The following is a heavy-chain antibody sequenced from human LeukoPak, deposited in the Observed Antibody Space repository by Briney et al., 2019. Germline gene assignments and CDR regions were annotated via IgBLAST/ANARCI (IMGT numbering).Heavy chain of an antibody. CDR3: AKLGVSTVTRWGP. CDR2: ISGGGSTR. V-gene: IGHV3-23*01. D-gene: IGHD4-11*01. Sequence: GGSLRLSCAASGFTFNNSAMTWVRQAPGKGLEWVSVISGGGSTRKYADSVKGRFSISRDNAKNTLYLQTNSLRAEDTAVYYCAKLGVSTVTRWGPWGQGTLVTVSS. CDR1: GFTFNNSA. J-gene: IGHJ5*02.